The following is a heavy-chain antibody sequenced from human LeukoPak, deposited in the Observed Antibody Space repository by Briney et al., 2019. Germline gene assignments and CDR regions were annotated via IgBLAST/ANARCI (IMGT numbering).Heavy chain of an antibody. CDR3: ATPGGLYGGNSGGDY. D-gene: IGHD4-23*01. J-gene: IGHJ4*02. CDR1: GGTFSSYA. CDR2: IIPTFGTA. V-gene: IGHV1-69*05. Sequence: SVKVSCKASGGTFSSYAISWVRQAPGQGLEWMGRIIPTFGTANYAQKFQGRVTITTDESTSTAYMELSSLRSEDTAVYYCATPGGLYGGNSGGDYWGQGTLVTVSS.